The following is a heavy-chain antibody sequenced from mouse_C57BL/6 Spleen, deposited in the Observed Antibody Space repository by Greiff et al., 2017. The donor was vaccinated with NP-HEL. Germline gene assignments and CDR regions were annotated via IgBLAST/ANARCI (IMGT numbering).Heavy chain of an antibody. Sequence: QVQLQQPGAELVRPGSSVKLSCKASGYTFTSYWMHWVKQRPIQGLEWIGNIDPSDSETHYNQKFKDKATLTVDKSSSTAYMQLSSLTSEDSAVYYCARWFYSNSAMDYWGQGTSVTVSS. CDR2: IDPSDSET. CDR3: ARWFYSNSAMDY. D-gene: IGHD2-5*01. V-gene: IGHV1-52*01. CDR1: GYTFTSYW. J-gene: IGHJ4*01.